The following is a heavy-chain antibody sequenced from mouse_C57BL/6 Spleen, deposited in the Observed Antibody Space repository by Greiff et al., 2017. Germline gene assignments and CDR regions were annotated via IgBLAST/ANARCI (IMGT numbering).Heavy chain of an antibody. CDR3: TTKVYYGSLDYFDY. D-gene: IGHD1-1*01. Sequence: EVKLVESGAELVRPGASVKLSCTASGFNIKDYYMHWVKQRPEQGLEWIGRIDPEDGDTEYAPKFQGKDTMTADTSSNTAYLQLSSLTSEDTAVYYCTTKVYYGSLDYFDYWGQGTTLTVSS. V-gene: IGHV14-1*01. CDR1: GFNIKDYY. J-gene: IGHJ2*01. CDR2: IDPEDGDT.